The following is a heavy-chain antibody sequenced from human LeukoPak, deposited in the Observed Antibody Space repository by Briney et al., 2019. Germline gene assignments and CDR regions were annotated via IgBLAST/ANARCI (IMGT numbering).Heavy chain of an antibody. CDR2: MNPNSGNT. V-gene: IGHV1-8*03. Sequence: GASVKVSCKASGGTFSSYDINWVRQATGQGLEWMGWMNPNSGNTGYAQKFQGRVTITRNTSISTAYMELSSLRSEDTAVYYCARTSFWGSEDYWGQGTLVTVSS. CDR1: GGTFSSYD. CDR3: ARTSFWGSEDY. D-gene: IGHD7-27*01. J-gene: IGHJ4*02.